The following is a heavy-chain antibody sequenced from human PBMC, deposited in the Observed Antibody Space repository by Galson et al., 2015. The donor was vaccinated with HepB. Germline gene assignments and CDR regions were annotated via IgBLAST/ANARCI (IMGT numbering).Heavy chain of an antibody. CDR2: ISGSAVSA. D-gene: IGHD2-2*01. J-gene: IGHJ4*02. Sequence: SLRLSCAASGFTFSSYAMSWVRQAPGMGLEWVSGISGSAVSAYYADSVKGRFTISRDNSKNTLYLQMNSLRAEDTAVYYCAKEPHGYCSSTSCFFDYWGQGTLVTVSS. CDR1: GFTFSSYA. V-gene: IGHV3-23*01. CDR3: AKEPHGYCSSTSCFFDY.